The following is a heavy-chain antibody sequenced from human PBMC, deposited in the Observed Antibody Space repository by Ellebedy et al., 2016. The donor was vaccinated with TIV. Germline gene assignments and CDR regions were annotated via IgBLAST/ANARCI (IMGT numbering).Heavy chain of an antibody. CDR3: TKRGVAWAAFDI. CDR2: ISGNGGHT. V-gene: IGHV3-23*01. D-gene: IGHD7-27*01. J-gene: IGHJ3*02. CDR1: GFTFSSYA. Sequence: GESLKISCAASGFTFSSYAMSWVRQAPGKGLEWVSAISGNGGHTHYADSVKGRFTISRDNSQDTVHLQMHSLRAEDTAVYYCTKRGVAWAAFDIWGPGTLVTVSS.